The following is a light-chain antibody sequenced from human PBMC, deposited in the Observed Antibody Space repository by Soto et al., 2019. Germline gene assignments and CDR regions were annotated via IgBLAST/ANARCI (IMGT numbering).Light chain of an antibody. V-gene: IGKV3-15*01. Sequence: EIVMTQSPATLSVSPGERATLSCRASQSVSSNLAWYQQKPGQAPRLLIYGASTRATGIPARFSGSGSGTEFTLTISSLQSEDLSVYYCQHQPFGPGTKLDI. CDR3: QHQP. CDR1: QSVSSN. CDR2: GAS. J-gene: IGKJ3*01.